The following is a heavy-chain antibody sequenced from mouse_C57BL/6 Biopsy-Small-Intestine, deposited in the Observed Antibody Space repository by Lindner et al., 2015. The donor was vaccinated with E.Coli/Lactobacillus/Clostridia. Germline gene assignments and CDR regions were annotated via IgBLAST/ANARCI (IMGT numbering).Heavy chain of an antibody. CDR3: AAFLYPDYGSGRYYDY. CDR1: GITFTSFA. Sequence: SVKVSCKASGITFTSFAMQWVRQARGQRLEWIGWVVVGSGTTSYAQKFQERVTITRDKSTSTAYMELSSLRSEDTAVYYCAAFLYPDYGSGRYYDYWGQGTLVTVSS. CDR2: VVVGSGTT. J-gene: IGHJ4*01. V-gene: IGHV1S18*01. D-gene: IGHD2-2*01.